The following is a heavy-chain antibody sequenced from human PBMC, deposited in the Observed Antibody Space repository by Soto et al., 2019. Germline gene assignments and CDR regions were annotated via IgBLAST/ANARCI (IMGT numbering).Heavy chain of an antibody. V-gene: IGHV4-39*01. CDR1: GGSISSSSYY. Sequence: LSLTCTVSGGSISSSSYYWGWIRQPPGKGLEWIGSIYYSGSTYYNPSLKSRVTISVDTSKNQFSLKLSSVTAADTAVYYCARGYCSGGSCYDPGFVYWGQGTLVTVS. D-gene: IGHD2-15*01. J-gene: IGHJ4*02. CDR3: ARGYCSGGSCYDPGFVY. CDR2: IYYSGST.